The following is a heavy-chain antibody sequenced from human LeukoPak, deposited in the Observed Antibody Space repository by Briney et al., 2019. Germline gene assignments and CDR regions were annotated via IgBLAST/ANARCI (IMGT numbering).Heavy chain of an antibody. Sequence: GGTLRLSCSASAFTFSDYTMIWVRQAPGKGLEWVSCITTGSTYIYYADSVKGRFTISRDNAKNSLYLQMTSLRAEDTAVYYCARHRTASDYWGQGTLVTVSS. CDR3: ARHRTASDY. D-gene: IGHD3-16*02. CDR2: ITTGSTYI. V-gene: IGHV3-21*01. CDR1: AFTFSDYT. J-gene: IGHJ4*02.